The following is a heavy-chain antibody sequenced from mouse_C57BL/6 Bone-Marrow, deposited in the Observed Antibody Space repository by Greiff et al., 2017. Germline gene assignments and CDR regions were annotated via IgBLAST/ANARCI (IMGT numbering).Heavy chain of an antibody. J-gene: IGHJ2*01. CDR3: ARGGITTVVASYYFDY. CDR2: IHPNSGST. CDR1: GYTFTSYW. V-gene: IGHV1-64*01. Sequence: QVQLQQPGAELVKPGASVKLSCKASGYTFTSYWMHWVKQRPGQGLEWIGMIHPNSGSTNYNEKFKSKATLTLDKSSSAAYMQLSSLTSEDSAVYYCARGGITTVVASYYFDYWGQGTTLTDSS. D-gene: IGHD1-1*01.